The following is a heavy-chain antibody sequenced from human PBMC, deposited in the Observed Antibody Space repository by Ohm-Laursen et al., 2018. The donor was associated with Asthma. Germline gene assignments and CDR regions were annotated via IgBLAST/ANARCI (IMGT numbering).Heavy chain of an antibody. V-gene: IGHV3-74*01. CDR3: ARGNLEGLH. Sequence: SLRLSCAASGFTFSDYFMHWVRQGPGEGLVWISHIFPDGRRTNYADSVKGRFTISREDAKNTLYLQMNSLRADDTAVYYCARGNLEGLHWGQGTLVTVSS. CDR1: GFTFSDYF. CDR2: IFPDGRRT. J-gene: IGHJ4*02. D-gene: IGHD5-24*01.